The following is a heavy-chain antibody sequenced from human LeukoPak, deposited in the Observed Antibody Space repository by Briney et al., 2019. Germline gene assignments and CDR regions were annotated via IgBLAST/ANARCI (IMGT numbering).Heavy chain of an antibody. V-gene: IGHV3-11*01. J-gene: IGHJ4*02. D-gene: IGHD6-13*01. Sequence: GGSLRLSCAASGFTFSDYYMSWIRQAPGKGLEWVSYISSSGSTIYYADSVKGRFTISRDNAKNSLYLQMNSLRAEDTAVYYCARPNVYSSSWYYFDYCGQGTLVTVSS. CDR2: ISSSGSTI. CDR3: ARPNVYSSSWYYFDY. CDR1: GFTFSDYY.